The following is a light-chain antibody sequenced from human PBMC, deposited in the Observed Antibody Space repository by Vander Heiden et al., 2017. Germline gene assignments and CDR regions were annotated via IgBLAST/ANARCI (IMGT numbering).Light chain of an antibody. V-gene: IGKV1-39*01. CDR1: QSIDSS. CDR3: QQSHSAPYT. CDR2: TAY. Sequence: DIQMAQSPSSLSASIGDRVTITCRASQSIDSSLNWFQQKPGKAPKLLIYTAYSLQSWVPSRFTGSGSATEFTLTISSLQAEDFATYFCQQSHSAPYTFGQGTKVEMK. J-gene: IGKJ2*01.